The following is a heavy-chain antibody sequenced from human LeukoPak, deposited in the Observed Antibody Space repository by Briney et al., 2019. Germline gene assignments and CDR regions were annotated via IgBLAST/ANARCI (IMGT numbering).Heavy chain of an antibody. CDR1: GGSISSYY. V-gene: IGHV4-59*01. J-gene: IGHJ4*02. D-gene: IGHD5-12*01. CDR2: IYYSGST. CDR3: ARGGYSGYGKRGTFDY. Sequence: SGTLSLTCTVSGGSISSYYWSWIRQPPGKGLEWIGYIYYSGSTNYNPSLKSRVTISVDTSKNQFSLKLSSVTAADTAVYYCARGGYSGYGKRGTFDYWGQGTLVTVSS.